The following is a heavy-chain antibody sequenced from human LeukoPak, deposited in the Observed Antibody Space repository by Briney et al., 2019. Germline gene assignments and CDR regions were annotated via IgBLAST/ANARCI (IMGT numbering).Heavy chain of an antibody. J-gene: IGHJ4*02. V-gene: IGHV3-7*01. CDR1: GFTFSTYW. D-gene: IGHD3-9*01. CDR3: AGGPGFLFNH. Sequence: GGSLRLSCAASGFTFSTYWMTWVRQAPGKGLEWVANIKQDGSEIYYVDSVKGRFTISRDNANNSLYLQMNSLRAEDTAVYYCAGGPGFLFNHCGQGTLVTVSS. CDR2: IKQDGSEI.